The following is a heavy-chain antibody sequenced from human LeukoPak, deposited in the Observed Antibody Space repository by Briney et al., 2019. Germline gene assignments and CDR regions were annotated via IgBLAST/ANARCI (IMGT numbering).Heavy chain of an antibody. CDR2: ISGSGGST. D-gene: IGHD1-1*01. CDR1: GFTFSSYA. V-gene: IGHV3-23*01. J-gene: IGHJ6*02. CDR3: AKGYGYYSYGMDV. Sequence: GGSLRLSCAASGFTFSSYAMSWVRQAPGKGLEWVSAISGSGGSTYYADSVKGRFTISRDNSKNTLYLQMNSLRAEDTAVYYCAKGYGYYSYGMDVWGQRTSVTVSS.